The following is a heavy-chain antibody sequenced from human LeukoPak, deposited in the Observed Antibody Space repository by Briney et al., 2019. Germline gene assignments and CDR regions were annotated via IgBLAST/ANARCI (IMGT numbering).Heavy chain of an antibody. V-gene: IGHV4-61*02. CDR1: GGSISSGSYY. D-gene: IGHD3-3*01. CDR3: AKGALGRLRDAFDI. CDR2: IYTSGST. J-gene: IGHJ3*02. Sequence: SQTLSLTCTVSGGSISSGSYYWSWIRQPAGKGLEWIGRIYTSGSTNYNPSLKSRVTISVDTSKNQFSLKLSSVTAADTAVYYCAKGALGRLRDAFDIWGQGTMVTVSS.